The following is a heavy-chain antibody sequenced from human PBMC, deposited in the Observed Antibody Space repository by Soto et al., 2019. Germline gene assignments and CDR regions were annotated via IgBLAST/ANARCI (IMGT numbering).Heavy chain of an antibody. V-gene: IGHV1-69*01. CDR3: ARGAAAGTWAFEFDP. J-gene: IGHJ5*02. CDR1: GGTFSSYA. Sequence: QVQLVQSGAEVKKPGSSVKVSCKASGGTFSSYAISWVRQAPGQGLEWMGGIIPIFGTANYTQKFQGRVTITADESTSSAYMELSRLRSEDTAVYYCARGAAAGTWAFEFDPWGQGTLVTVSS. CDR2: IIPIFGTA. D-gene: IGHD6-13*01.